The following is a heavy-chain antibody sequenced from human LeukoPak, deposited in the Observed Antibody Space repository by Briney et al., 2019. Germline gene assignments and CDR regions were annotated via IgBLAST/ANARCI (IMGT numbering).Heavy chain of an antibody. CDR3: ASDEGIRAFEY. Sequence: EASVKVSCKASGYTFTGYYMHWVRQAPGQGLEWLGRIDTHGGVTNSAQKFHGRVSISRDTSVGTAYMELYSLTSDDTAIYYCASDEGIRAFEYWGQGTLVTVSS. CDR2: IDTHGGVT. D-gene: IGHD3-10*01. J-gene: IGHJ4*02. V-gene: IGHV1-2*06. CDR1: GYTFTGYY.